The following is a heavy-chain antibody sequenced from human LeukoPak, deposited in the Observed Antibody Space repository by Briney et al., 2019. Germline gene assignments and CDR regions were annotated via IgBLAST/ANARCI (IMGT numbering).Heavy chain of an antibody. V-gene: IGHV4-59*08. J-gene: IGHJ4*02. CDR3: ARRGSGSPFDY. CDR1: GGSISGSY. D-gene: IGHD1-26*01. CDR2: IYYSGTT. Sequence: SETLSLTCTVSGGSISGSYWSWIRQPPGQGLEWIGYIYYSGTTNYNPSLKSRVTISVDTSRNQFSLKLSSVTAADTAVYYCARRGSGSPFDYWGQGTLVTVSS.